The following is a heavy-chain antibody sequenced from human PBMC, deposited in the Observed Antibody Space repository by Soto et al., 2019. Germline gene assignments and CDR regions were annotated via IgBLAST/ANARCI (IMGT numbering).Heavy chain of an antibody. Sequence: GGSLRLSCAASGFTFSSYAMSWVRQAPGKGLQWVSVISGSGGSTYYADSVKGRFTISRDNSKNTLYLQMNSLRADDTAVYYCAKGGDSSGYYEVDYWGQGTLATVSS. CDR2: ISGSGGST. CDR3: AKGGDSSGYYEVDY. D-gene: IGHD3-22*01. J-gene: IGHJ4*02. CDR1: GFTFSSYA. V-gene: IGHV3-23*01.